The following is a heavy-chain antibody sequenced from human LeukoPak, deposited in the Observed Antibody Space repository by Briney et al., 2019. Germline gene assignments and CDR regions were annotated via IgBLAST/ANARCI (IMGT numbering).Heavy chain of an antibody. V-gene: IGHV1-69*01. CDR2: IIPIFGTA. CDR1: GGTFSSYA. Sequence: GSSVKVSCKASGGTFSSYAISWVRQAPGQGLEWMGGIIPIFGTANYAQKFQGRVTITADESTSTAYMELSSLRSEDTAVYYCARGPSTVVTPLMSAFDAFDIWGQGTMVTVSS. D-gene: IGHD4-23*01. J-gene: IGHJ3*02. CDR3: ARGPSTVVTPLMSAFDAFDI.